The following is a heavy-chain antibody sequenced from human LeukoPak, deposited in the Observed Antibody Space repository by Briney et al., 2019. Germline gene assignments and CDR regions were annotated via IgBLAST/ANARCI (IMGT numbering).Heavy chain of an antibody. Sequence: PSETLSLTCTVSGGSIGSSSYYWGWIRQPPGKGLEWIGSIYYSGSTYYNPSLKSRVTISVDTSKNQFSLKLSSVTAADTAVYYCARGRSGVSYCSGGSCYSFRYYYYYMDVWGKGTTVTVSS. J-gene: IGHJ6*03. CDR3: ARGRSGVSYCSGGSCYSFRYYYYYMDV. V-gene: IGHV4-39*07. CDR1: GGSIGSSSYY. D-gene: IGHD2-15*01. CDR2: IYYSGST.